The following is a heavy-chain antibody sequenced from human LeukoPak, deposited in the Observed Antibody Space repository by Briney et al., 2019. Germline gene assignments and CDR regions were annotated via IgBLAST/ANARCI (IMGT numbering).Heavy chain of an antibody. D-gene: IGHD6-13*01. CDR2: ISSSSYI. CDR3: ARDSIAAAPGY. CDR1: GFTFSSYS. V-gene: IGHV3-21*01. J-gene: IGHJ4*02. Sequence: PGGSLRLSCAASGFTFSSYSMNWVRQAPGKGLEWVSSISSSSYIYYADSVKGRFTISRDNAKNSLYLQMNSLRAEDTAVYYCARDSIAAAPGYWGQGTLVTVSS.